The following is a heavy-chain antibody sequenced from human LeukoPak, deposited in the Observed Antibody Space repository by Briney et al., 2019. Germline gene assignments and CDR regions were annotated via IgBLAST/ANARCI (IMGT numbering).Heavy chain of an antibody. D-gene: IGHD6-19*01. Sequence: ASVKVSCKASGYTFTSYDINWVRQATGQGLEWMGWMNPNSGNTGYAQKFQGRVTMTRNTSISTAYIELSSLRSEDTAVYYCARGRGWYFYYGMDVWGQGTTVTVSS. V-gene: IGHV1-8*01. CDR1: GYTFTSYD. CDR2: MNPNSGNT. J-gene: IGHJ6*02. CDR3: ARGRGWYFYYGMDV.